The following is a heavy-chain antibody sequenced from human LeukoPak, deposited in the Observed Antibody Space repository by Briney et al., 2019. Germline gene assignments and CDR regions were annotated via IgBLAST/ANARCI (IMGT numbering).Heavy chain of an antibody. CDR3: AKDFRDQWLVNAFHI. CDR1: EYTFTRYY. D-gene: IGHD6-19*01. CDR2: INPNTGGT. Sequence: ASVTVSCKASEYTFTRYYMHWVRQAPGQGLEWMGWINPNTGGTNYAQKFQGRVTMTRDTSITTAYMELRSLEYDDTAVYNCAKDFRDQWLVNAFHIWGQGTMVTVSS. J-gene: IGHJ3*02. V-gene: IGHV1-2*02.